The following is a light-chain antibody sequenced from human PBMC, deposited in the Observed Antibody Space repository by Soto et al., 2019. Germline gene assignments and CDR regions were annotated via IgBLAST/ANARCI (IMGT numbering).Light chain of an antibody. CDR3: QQSYSTPIT. V-gene: IGKV1-39*01. J-gene: IGKJ5*01. CDR2: DAS. Sequence: DIQMTQSRSTLSASVGEKVTITCRATQIISSWLAWYQQKQGKAPKLLIYDASSLQSGVPSRFSGSGSGTDFNLTISSLQPEDFATYYCQQSYSTPITFGQVTRMEIK. CDR1: QIISSW.